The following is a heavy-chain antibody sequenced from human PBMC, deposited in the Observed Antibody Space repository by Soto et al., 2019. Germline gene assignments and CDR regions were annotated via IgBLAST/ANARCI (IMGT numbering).Heavy chain of an antibody. Sequence: QVQLQESGPGLVKPSQTLSLTCTVSGGSISSGGYYWSWIRQHPGKGLEWIGYIYYSGSTYYNPSLKSRVTISVDTSKNQFSLKLSSVTAADTAVYYCASAPMGIAVAGTHPYYFDYWGQGTLVTVSS. CDR1: GGSISSGGYY. V-gene: IGHV4-31*03. J-gene: IGHJ4*02. CDR3: ASAPMGIAVAGTHPYYFDY. D-gene: IGHD6-19*01. CDR2: IYYSGST.